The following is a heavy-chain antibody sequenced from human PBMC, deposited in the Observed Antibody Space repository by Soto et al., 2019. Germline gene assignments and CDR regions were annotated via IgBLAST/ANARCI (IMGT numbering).Heavy chain of an antibody. CDR1: GGSFSGYY. Sequence: NPSETLSLTCAVYGGSFSGYYWIWIRQPPGKGLEWIGEINHSGSTNYNPSLKSRVTISVDTSKNQFSLKLSSVTAADTAVYYCARTRGRRFGELLYRANYYGMDVWGQGTTVTVSS. J-gene: IGHJ6*02. V-gene: IGHV4-34*01. CDR2: INHSGST. CDR3: ARTRGRRFGELLYRANYYGMDV. D-gene: IGHD3-10*01.